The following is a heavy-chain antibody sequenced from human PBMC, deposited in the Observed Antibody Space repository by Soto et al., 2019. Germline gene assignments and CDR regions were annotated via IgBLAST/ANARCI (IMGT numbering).Heavy chain of an antibody. V-gene: IGHV3-21*01. CDR2: ISSSSSYI. Sequence: GGSLRLSCAASGFTFSSYSMNWVRQAPGKGLEWVSSISSSSSYIYYADSVKGRFTISRDNAKNSLYLQMNSLRAEDTAVYYCARDRLDIVVVVAANAFDIWGQGTMVTVSS. D-gene: IGHD2-15*01. J-gene: IGHJ3*02. CDR3: ARDRLDIVVVVAANAFDI. CDR1: GFTFSSYS.